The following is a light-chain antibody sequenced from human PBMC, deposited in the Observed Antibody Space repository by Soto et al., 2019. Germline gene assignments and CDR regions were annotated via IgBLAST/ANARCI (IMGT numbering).Light chain of an antibody. CDR3: CSYAGSSTLV. J-gene: IGLJ2*01. CDR2: EGS. Sequence: QSALTQPASVSGSPGQSITISCTGTSSDVGSYNLVSWYQQHPGKAPKLMIDEGSKRPSGVSNRFSGSKSGNTASLTIAGLQAEAEADYYCCSYAGSSTLVFGGGTKLTVL. CDR1: SSDVGSYNL. V-gene: IGLV2-23*01.